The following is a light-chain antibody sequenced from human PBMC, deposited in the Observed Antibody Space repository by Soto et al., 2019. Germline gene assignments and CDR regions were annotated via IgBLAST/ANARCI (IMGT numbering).Light chain of an antibody. CDR3: QQYYRTPRP. V-gene: IGKV4-1*01. J-gene: IGKJ2*01. CDR1: FRFVSSTNNKNF. CDR2: WAS. Sequence: TVITQPNRSLAVSLGERCTTEYKPIFRFVSSTNNKNFLAWYQQKPGHPPKVLIHWASTRESGVPDRFSGSGSGTDFTLTISSLRPEDVAVYYCQQYYRTPRPFGQGTKVDI.